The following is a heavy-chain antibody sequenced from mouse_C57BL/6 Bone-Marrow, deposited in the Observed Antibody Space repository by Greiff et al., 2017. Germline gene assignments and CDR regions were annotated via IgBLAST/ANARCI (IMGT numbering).Heavy chain of an antibody. Sequence: VQLQQSGAELVRPGASVKLSCTASGFNIKDDYMHWVKQRPEQGLEWIVWIDPENGDTESASKLQGKATISADTSFNTAYLQLSSLTSEDTAVYYCSTNREDMDYWGQGTSVTVSS. V-gene: IGHV14-4*01. J-gene: IGHJ4*01. CDR2: IDPENGDT. CDR1: GFNIKDDY. CDR3: STNREDMDY.